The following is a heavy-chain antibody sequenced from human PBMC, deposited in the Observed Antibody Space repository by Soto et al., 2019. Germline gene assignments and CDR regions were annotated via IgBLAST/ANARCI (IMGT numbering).Heavy chain of an antibody. CDR1: GGSVSIGSYY. J-gene: IGHJ6*02. Sequence: SETLSLTCTVSGGSVSIGSYYWSWIRQPPGKGLEWIGYIYYSGSTNYNPSLKSRVTISVDTSKNQFSLKLSSVTAADTAVYYCARAPRYYYYGMDVWGQGTTVTVSS. CDR3: ARAPRYYYYGMDV. V-gene: IGHV4-61*01. CDR2: IYYSGST.